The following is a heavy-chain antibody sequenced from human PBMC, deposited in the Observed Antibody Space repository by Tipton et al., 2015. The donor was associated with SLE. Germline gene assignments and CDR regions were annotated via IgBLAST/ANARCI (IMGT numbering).Heavy chain of an antibody. V-gene: IGHV1-18*01. D-gene: IGHD5-18*01. CDR3: ARPSGYTAMAPYYYYFDY. CDR2: ISAYNGNT. CDR1: GYTFTSYG. J-gene: IGHJ4*02. Sequence: QLVQSGAEVKKPGASVKVSCKASGYTFTSYGISWVRQAPGQGLEWMGWISAYNGNTNYAQQLQGRVTMTTDTSTSTAYMELRSLRSDDTAVYYCARPSGYTAMAPYYYYFDYWGQGTLVTVSS.